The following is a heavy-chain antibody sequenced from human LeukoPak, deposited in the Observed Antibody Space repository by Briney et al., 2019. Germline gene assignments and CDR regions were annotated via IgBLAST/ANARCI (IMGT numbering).Heavy chain of an antibody. Sequence: GGSLRLSCAASGFTFSSYAMSWVRQAPGMGLEWVSAISGSGGSTYYADSVKGRFTISRDNSKNTLYLQMNSLRAEDTAVYYCAKVMASRRSEPSFDYWGQGTLVTVSS. V-gene: IGHV3-23*01. D-gene: IGHD5-24*01. CDR3: AKVMASRRSEPSFDY. J-gene: IGHJ4*02. CDR2: ISGSGGST. CDR1: GFTFSSYA.